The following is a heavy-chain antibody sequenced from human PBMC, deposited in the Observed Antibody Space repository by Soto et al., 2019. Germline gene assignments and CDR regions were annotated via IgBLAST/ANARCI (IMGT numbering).Heavy chain of an antibody. D-gene: IGHD3-3*01. CDR2: ISAYSGNT. Sequence: GASVKVSCKASGYTFTSYGISWVRQAPGQGLEWMGWISAYSGNTNYAKNLQGRVTMTPDTSTSTAYMDLRSLRSDDTAVYYCARDIYIDDFWSGSIGTFDWFDPWGQGTLVTVSS. V-gene: IGHV1-18*01. CDR3: ARDIYIDDFWSGSIGTFDWFDP. CDR1: GYTFTSYG. J-gene: IGHJ5*02.